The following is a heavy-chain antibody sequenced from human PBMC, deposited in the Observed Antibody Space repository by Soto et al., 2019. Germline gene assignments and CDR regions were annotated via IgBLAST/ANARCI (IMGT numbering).Heavy chain of an antibody. D-gene: IGHD2-2*01. CDR1: GFIFSDYA. Sequence: EVQLLESGGALVQPGGSLRLSCAASGFIFSDYAMAWVRQAPGKGLEWVSVVSDSGDRTYYADSVKGRFTISRDTSRNTLDLQMDGLRAEDTAMYYCAKDRQCRVLWGIFDHWGQGTLVTVSS. CDR2: VSDSGDRT. V-gene: IGHV3-23*01. CDR3: AKDRQCRVLWGIFDH. J-gene: IGHJ4*02.